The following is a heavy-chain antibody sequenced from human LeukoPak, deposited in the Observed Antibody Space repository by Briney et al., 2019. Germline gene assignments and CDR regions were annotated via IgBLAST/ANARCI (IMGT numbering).Heavy chain of an antibody. D-gene: IGHD3/OR15-3a*01. V-gene: IGHV3-23*01. CDR3: TRDWEYDY. Sequence: PVGTLRLSCAASGFAFCGFVMSWVRQAPAKGIECVSTIRSSSGDTYYADSVKGRFTISRDSSKNTLFLQMKGLSAEDTAMYYCTRDWEYDYGGQGTLVTVSP. J-gene: IGHJ4*02. CDR2: IRSSSGDT. CDR1: GFAFCGFV.